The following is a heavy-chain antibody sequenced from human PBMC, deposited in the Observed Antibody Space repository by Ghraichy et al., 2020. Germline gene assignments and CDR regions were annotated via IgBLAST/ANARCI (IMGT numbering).Heavy chain of an antibody. CDR3: ARVSPITMSD. Sequence: GGSLRLSCRASGFTFSDYNMNWVRQAPGKGLEWVASISHDSRHIYYADSVRGRFAISRDNAKNLVYLQLSSLSAADTALYYCARVSPITMSDWGQGTLVTVSS. CDR1: GFTFSDYN. J-gene: IGHJ4*02. CDR2: ISHDSRHI. V-gene: IGHV3-21*01. D-gene: IGHD3-22*01.